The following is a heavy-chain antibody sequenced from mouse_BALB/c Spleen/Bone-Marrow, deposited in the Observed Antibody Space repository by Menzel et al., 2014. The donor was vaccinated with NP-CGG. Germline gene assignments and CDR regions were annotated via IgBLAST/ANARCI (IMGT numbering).Heavy chain of an antibody. CDR3: ARGLLQYYYAMDY. D-gene: IGHD2-3*01. V-gene: IGHV14-3*02. J-gene: IGHJ4*01. CDR1: GFNTKDTY. Sequence: EVQVVESGAELVKPGASVKLSCTASGFNTKDTYMHWVKQRPEQGLEWIGRIDPANGNTKYDPKFQGKATITADTSSNTAYLQLSSLTSEDTAVYYCARGLLQYYYAMDYWGQGTSVTVSS. CDR2: IDPANGNT.